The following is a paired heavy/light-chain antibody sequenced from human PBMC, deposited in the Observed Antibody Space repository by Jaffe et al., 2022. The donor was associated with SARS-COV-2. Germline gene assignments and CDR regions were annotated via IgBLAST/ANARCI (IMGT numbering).Heavy chain of an antibody. Sequence: QVQLVESGGGLVKPGGSLRLSCAASGFSFTDYYMNWIRQAPGKGLEWVSYISSSGSNIYYADSVKGRFTSSRDNAKNSLYLQMNTLRAEDTAVYYCATQGAMGSYYAAWGQGTLVSVSS. CDR1: GFSFTDYY. D-gene: IGHD1-26*01. CDR3: ATQGAMGSYYAA. CDR2: ISSSGSNI. J-gene: IGHJ5*02. V-gene: IGHV3-11*01.
Light chain of an antibody. J-gene: IGKJ2*02. V-gene: IGKV3-15*01. Sequence: EIVMTQSPATLSVSPGERATLSCRASQSVKSNLAWYQEKPGQAPRLLIYGASTRATGIPARFSGSGSGTEFTLTISSLQSEDFAVYYCQQYNNWPPCTFGQGTKLEIK. CDR2: GAS. CDR1: QSVKSN. CDR3: QQYNNWPPCT.